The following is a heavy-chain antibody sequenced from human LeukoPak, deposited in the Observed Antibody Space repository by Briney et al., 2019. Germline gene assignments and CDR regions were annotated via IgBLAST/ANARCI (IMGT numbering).Heavy chain of an antibody. J-gene: IGHJ4*02. Sequence: GGSLRLSCAASGFTFSSYGMHWVRQAPGKGLEWVANIKQDGSEKYYVDSVKGRFTISRDNAKNSLYLQMNSLRAEDTAVYYCARWLLLGWGQGTLVTVSS. CDR3: ARWLLLG. V-gene: IGHV3-7*01. CDR2: IKQDGSEK. CDR1: GFTFSSYG. D-gene: IGHD2-15*01.